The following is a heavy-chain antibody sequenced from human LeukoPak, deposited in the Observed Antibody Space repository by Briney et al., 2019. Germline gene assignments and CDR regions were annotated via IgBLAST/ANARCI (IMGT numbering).Heavy chain of an antibody. CDR3: TRDLNYDSSGYYPGPVDY. CDR1: GXTFGDYA. CDR2: IRSKAYGGTT. D-gene: IGHD3-22*01. V-gene: IGHV3-49*04. Sequence: GGSLRLSCTASGXTFGDYAMSWVRQAPGKGLEWVGFIRSKAYGGTTEYAASVKGRFTISRDDSKSIAYLQMNSLKTEDTAVYYCTRDLNYDSSGYYPGPVDYWGQGTLVTVSS. J-gene: IGHJ4*02.